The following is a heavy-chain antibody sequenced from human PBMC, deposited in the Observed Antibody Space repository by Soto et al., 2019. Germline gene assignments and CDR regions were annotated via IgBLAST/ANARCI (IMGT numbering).Heavy chain of an antibody. V-gene: IGHV4-59*01. Sequence: SETLSLTCTVSGGSISSYYWSWIRQPPGKGLEWIGYIYYSGSTNYNPSLKSRVTISVDTSKNQFSLKLSSVTAADTAVYYCARAGTYYYYGMDVWGQGTTVTVSS. CDR3: ARAGTYYYYGMDV. CDR2: IYYSGST. J-gene: IGHJ6*02. D-gene: IGHD6-13*01. CDR1: GGSISSYY.